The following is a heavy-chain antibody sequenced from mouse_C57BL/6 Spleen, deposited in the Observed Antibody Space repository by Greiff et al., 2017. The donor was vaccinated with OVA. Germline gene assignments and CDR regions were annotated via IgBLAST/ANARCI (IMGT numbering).Heavy chain of an antibody. CDR1: GYTFTRYW. J-gene: IGHJ2*01. V-gene: IGHV1-59*01. CDR3: ARDNDGFDY. D-gene: IGHD2-3*01. CDR2: IDPSDSYT. Sequence: VQLQQPGAELVRPGTSVTLSCKASGYTFTRYWMHWVKQTPGQGLEWIGVIDPSDSYTNYNQKFKGKATLTVDTSSSTAYMQLSSLTSEDSAVYYCARDNDGFDYWGQGTTLTVSS.